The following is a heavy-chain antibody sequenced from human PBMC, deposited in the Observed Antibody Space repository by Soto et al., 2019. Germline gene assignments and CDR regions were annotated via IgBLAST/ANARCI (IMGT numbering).Heavy chain of an antibody. V-gene: IGHV4-59*08. CDR2: IYYSGST. D-gene: IGHD6-19*01. CDR1: GGSISSYY. CDR3: ARHQDSSGWYVSVNYMDV. J-gene: IGHJ6*03. Sequence: NPSETLSLTCTVSGGSISSYYWSWIRQPPGKGLEWIGYIYYSGSTNYNPSLKSRVTISVDTSKNQFSLKLSSVTAADTALYYFARHQDSSGWYVSVNYMDVWGKGTTVTVSS.